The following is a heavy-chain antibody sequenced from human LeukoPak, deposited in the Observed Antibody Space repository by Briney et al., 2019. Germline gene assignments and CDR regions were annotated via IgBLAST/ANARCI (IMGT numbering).Heavy chain of an antibody. CDR1: GGSLSIYY. CDR3: ARDRHGLPTGSKYYGMDV. Sequence: SETLSLTCTVSGGSLSIYYWSWIRQPPGKGLERIGDIYYSGSTNYNPSIPSRVNISVETSKDQFSLKLDSATTADTAVYYCARDRHGLPTGSKYYGMDVWGQGTTVTVSS. CDR2: IYYSGST. V-gene: IGHV4-59*01. J-gene: IGHJ6*02. D-gene: IGHD3-10*01.